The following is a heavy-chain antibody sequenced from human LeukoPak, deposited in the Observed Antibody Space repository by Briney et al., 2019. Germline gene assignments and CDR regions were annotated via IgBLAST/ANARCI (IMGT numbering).Heavy chain of an antibody. CDR1: GLTLSSYA. Sequence: GRSLRPSCSPSGLTLSSYAMHWVRQAAGRGREWVAFITLDGRNKNYAHSVKGRFTLSRDNSKKTLYLQMNSLSTEDTAVYYCARVLDRLADYYGMDVWGQGTTVTVYS. CDR2: ITLDGRNK. J-gene: IGHJ6*02. D-gene: IGHD3/OR15-3a*01. CDR3: ARVLDRLADYYGMDV. V-gene: IGHV3-30*04.